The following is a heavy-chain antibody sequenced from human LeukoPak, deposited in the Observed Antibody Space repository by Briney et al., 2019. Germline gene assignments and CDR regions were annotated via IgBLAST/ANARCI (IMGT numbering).Heavy chain of an antibody. CDR2: IIPIFGTA. D-gene: IGHD1-26*01. J-gene: IGHJ4*02. Sequence: ASVKVSCKASGGTFSSYAISWVRQAPGQGLEWMGGIIPIFGTANYAQRFQGRVTITTDESTSTAYMELSSLRSEDTAVYYCASSPAVPGVGFDYWGQGTLVTVSS. CDR1: GGTFSSYA. V-gene: IGHV1-69*05. CDR3: ASSPAVPGVGFDY.